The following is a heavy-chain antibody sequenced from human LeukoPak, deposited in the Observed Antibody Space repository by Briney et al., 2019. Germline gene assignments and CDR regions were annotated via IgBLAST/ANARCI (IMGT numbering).Heavy chain of an antibody. CDR2: INSDGSST. D-gene: IGHD5-24*01. V-gene: IGHV3-74*01. CDR3: ATGRVINAYEI. Sequence: GGSLRVSCAASGFAFSSWWMHWVRQAPGKGLVWVSRINSDGSSTIYADSVKGRFTISRDNAKNTMYLQMNSLRAEDTAVYYCATGRVINAYEIWGQGTMVTVSS. CDR1: GFAFSSWW. J-gene: IGHJ3*02.